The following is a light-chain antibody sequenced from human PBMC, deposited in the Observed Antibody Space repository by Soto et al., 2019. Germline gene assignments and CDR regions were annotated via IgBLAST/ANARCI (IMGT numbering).Light chain of an antibody. Sequence: SYELTQPLSVSVALGQTARITCGGNNIGSKNVHWYQQKPGQAPVLVSYRDSNRPSGIPERFSGANSGNTATLTISRAQAGDEADYYCQVWDSSTVVFGVGTTLTVL. V-gene: IGLV3-9*01. CDR1: NIGSKN. J-gene: IGLJ2*01. CDR2: RDS. CDR3: QVWDSSTVV.